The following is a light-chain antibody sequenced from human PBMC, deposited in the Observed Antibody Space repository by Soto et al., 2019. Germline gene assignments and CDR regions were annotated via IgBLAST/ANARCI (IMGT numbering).Light chain of an antibody. CDR1: SSDVGAYTY. J-gene: IGLJ2*01. V-gene: IGLV2-11*01. CDR3: CSYAGTYTFVL. Sequence: QSALTQPRSVSGSPGQSVTISCTGTSSDVGAYTYVSWYQHHPGKAPKLMIYDVSKRPSGVPDRFSGSKSGFTASLTISGLQADDEADYYCCSYAGTYTFVLFGGGTKLTVL. CDR2: DVS.